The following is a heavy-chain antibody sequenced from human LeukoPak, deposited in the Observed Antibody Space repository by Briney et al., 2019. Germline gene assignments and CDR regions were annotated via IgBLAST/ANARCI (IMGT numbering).Heavy chain of an antibody. CDR2: ISSSSSYI. V-gene: IGHV3-21*01. J-gene: IGHJ4*02. D-gene: IGHD6-6*01. CDR3: ARGGSSSSPATFDY. Sequence: GGSLRLSCAASGXTFSSYSMNWVRQAPGKGLEWVSSISSSSSYIYYADSVKGRFTISRDNAKNSLYLQMNSLRAEDTAVYYCARGGSSSSPATFDYWGQGTLVTVSS. CDR1: GXTFSSYS.